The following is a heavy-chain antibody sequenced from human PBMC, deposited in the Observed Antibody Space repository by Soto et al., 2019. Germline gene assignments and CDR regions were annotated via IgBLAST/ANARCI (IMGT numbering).Heavy chain of an antibody. V-gene: IGHV4-31*03. CDR2: IYYSGST. CDR1: GGSISSGGYY. D-gene: IGHD3-22*01. Sequence: QVQLQESGPGLVKPSQTLSLTCTVSGGSISSGGYYWSWIRQHPGKGLEWIGYIYYSGSTYYNPSLKSRVTISVDTYKNQFSLKLNSVAAADTAVYYCARGHDSSAYCFDYWGQGTLVTVSS. J-gene: IGHJ4*02. CDR3: ARGHDSSAYCFDY.